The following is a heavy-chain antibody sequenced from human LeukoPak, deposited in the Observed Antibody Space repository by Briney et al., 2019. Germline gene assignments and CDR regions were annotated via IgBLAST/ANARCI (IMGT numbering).Heavy chain of an antibody. V-gene: IGHV3-21*01. CDR1: GFTFSSYC. Sequence: PGGSLRLSCAASGFTFSSYCMNWVRQAPGKGLEWVSSISSSNTYIYYADSVKGRFTISRDNAKNSLYLQMNSLRAEDTAVYYCARGEVLRYFDWLTSDAFDVWGQGTMVTVSS. D-gene: IGHD3-9*01. CDR2: ISSSNTYI. J-gene: IGHJ3*01. CDR3: ARGEVLRYFDWLTSDAFDV.